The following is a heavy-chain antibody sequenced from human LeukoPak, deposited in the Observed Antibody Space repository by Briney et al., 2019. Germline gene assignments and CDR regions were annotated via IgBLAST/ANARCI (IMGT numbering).Heavy chain of an antibody. CDR2: IWYDGSNK. D-gene: IGHD2-2*01. Sequence: GGSLRLSCAASGFTFSSYGMHWFRQAPGKGLEWVAVIWYDGSNKYYADSVKGRFTISRDNSKNTLYLQMNSLRAEDTAVYYCAKAGYCSSTSCYYYYYYMDVWGKGTTVTVSS. CDR3: AKAGYCSSTSCYYYYYYMDV. CDR1: GFTFSSYG. V-gene: IGHV3-33*06. J-gene: IGHJ6*03.